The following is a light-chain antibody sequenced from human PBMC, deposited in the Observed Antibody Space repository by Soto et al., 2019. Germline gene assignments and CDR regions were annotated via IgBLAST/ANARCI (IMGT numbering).Light chain of an antibody. V-gene: IGLV2-14*01. Sequence: QSALTQPASVSGSPGQSITISCTRTSNDIGIYNYVSWYQQHPGKAPKLVICEVSNRPSGVSSRFSGSKSGNTASLTISELRAEDEADYYCTSFTTTNIWVFGGGTKLTVL. J-gene: IGLJ3*02. CDR1: SNDIGIYNY. CDR3: TSFTTTNIWV. CDR2: EVS.